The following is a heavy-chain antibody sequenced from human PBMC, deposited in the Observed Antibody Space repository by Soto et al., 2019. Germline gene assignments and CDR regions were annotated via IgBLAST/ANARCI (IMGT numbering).Heavy chain of an antibody. Sequence: QVQLQESGPGLVKPSGTLSLTCDVSGGSFTSNNWWTWVRQPPGQGLEWSGEIYRNGSTNYNPSPKSRVTISLDKSENQFSLKATSLTAADTAVYYCASRDPGTSVDYWGQGTLVTVSS. D-gene: IGHD1-7*01. J-gene: IGHJ4*02. V-gene: IGHV4-4*02. CDR3: ASRDPGTSVDY. CDR2: IYRNGST. CDR1: GGSFTSNNW.